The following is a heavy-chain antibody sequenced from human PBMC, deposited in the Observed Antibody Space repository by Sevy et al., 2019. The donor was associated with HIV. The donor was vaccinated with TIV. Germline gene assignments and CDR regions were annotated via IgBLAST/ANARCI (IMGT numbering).Heavy chain of an antibody. J-gene: IGHJ4*02. Sequence: GGSLRLSCTASGFTFRNYAMNWVRQAPGKGLERVALISYDGSNKYYADSVRGRFAISRDNSKNTLYLQMNSLRPEDTAIYYCAREGQLWFVYYFDNWGQRTLVTDSS. CDR1: GFTFRNYA. V-gene: IGHV3-30*09. CDR2: ISYDGSNK. D-gene: IGHD3-10*01. CDR3: AREGQLWFVYYFDN.